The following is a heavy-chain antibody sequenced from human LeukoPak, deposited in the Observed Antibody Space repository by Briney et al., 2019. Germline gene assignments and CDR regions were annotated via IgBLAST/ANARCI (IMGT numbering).Heavy chain of an antibody. CDR2: IWYDGSNK. CDR3: ARDLTGIAAAGFFDY. J-gene: IGHJ4*02. D-gene: IGHD6-13*01. CDR1: GFTFSSYG. V-gene: IGHV3-33*01. Sequence: GRSLRLSCAASGFTFSSYGMHWVRQAPGKGLEWVAVIWYDGSNKYYADSVKGRFTISRDNSKNTLYLQMNSLRAEDTAVYYCARDLTGIAAAGFFDYWGQGTLVTVSS.